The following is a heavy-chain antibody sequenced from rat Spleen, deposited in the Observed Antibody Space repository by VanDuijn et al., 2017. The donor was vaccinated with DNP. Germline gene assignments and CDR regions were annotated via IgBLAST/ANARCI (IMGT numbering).Heavy chain of an antibody. CDR2: IIYDGSST. D-gene: IGHD1-9*01. CDR1: GFTFSDYA. V-gene: IGHV5S10*01. J-gene: IGHJ2*01. Sequence: EVQLVASGGGLVQPGRSLKLSCAASGFTFSDYAMAWVRQSPKKGLEWVATIIYDGSSTFYRDSVKGRFTISRDNAKSTLYLQMDSLRSEDTATYFCATPAYYAYKGDYWGQGVMVTVSS. CDR3: ATPAYYAYKGDY.